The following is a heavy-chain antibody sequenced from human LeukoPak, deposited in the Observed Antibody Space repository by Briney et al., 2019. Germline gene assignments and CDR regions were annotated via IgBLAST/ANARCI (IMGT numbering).Heavy chain of an antibody. CDR2: MNAGNGNT. J-gene: IGHJ5*02. Sequence: ASVKVSCKASGYTLTSYAMHWVGQAPGQRLEWMGWMNAGNGNTKYSQKFQGRVTITRDTSAITAYMELSSLRSEDTAVYYCARAGTNYDFWSGHTSYTNPWGQGTLVTVSS. D-gene: IGHD3-3*01. CDR1: GYTLTSYA. CDR3: ARAGTNYDFWSGHTSYTNP. V-gene: IGHV1-3*01.